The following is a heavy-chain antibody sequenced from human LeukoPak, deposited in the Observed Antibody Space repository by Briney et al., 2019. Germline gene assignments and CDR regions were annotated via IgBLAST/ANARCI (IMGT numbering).Heavy chain of an antibody. V-gene: IGHV3-23*01. Sequence: GGSLRLSCAASGFTFSSYAMSWVRQAPGKGLEWVSAISGSGGSTYYADSVKGRFTISRDNSKNALYLQMNTLRVEDTAVYYCTRDLMDYDVSTGLHHYYMDVWGQGTTVTVSS. J-gene: IGHJ6*02. CDR2: ISGSGGST. D-gene: IGHD3-9*01. CDR1: GFTFSSYA. CDR3: TRDLMDYDVSTGLHHYYMDV.